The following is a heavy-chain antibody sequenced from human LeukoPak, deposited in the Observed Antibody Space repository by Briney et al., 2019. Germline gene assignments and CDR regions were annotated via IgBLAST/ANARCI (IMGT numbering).Heavy chain of an antibody. D-gene: IGHD1-1*01. Sequence: SGATLVKRTRTLTHPCSFSGFSLSTSAVGGGCIRQPPGKSLEWLALIYWNDDKRYSPHLKGKLTITKDTSKTQVVLTMTNMDPVATATYYCAHFITWQLLASGTIPYYFDYWGQGKLVTVSS. CDR2: IYWNDDK. J-gene: IGHJ4*02. CDR1: GFSLSTSAVG. CDR3: AHFITWQLLASGTIPYYFDY. V-gene: IGHV2-5*01.